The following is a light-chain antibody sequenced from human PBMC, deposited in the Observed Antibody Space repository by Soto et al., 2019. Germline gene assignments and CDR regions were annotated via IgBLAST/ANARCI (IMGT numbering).Light chain of an antibody. CDR3: XXXXXSPWT. V-gene: IGKV3-20*01. Sequence: EIVLTQSPGTLSLSPGERGTLSCRASQSVSSNYLAWYQQKPGQAPRLLIYSAFSRATGIPDRFSGSGSGTDFTLTISRLEPEDXXXXXXXXXXXSPWTFGQGTKVEIK. J-gene: IGKJ1*01. CDR2: SAF. CDR1: QSVSSNY.